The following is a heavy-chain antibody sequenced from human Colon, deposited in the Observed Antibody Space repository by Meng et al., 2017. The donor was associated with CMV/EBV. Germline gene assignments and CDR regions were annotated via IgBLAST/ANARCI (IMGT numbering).Heavy chain of an antibody. CDR1: GDSISNANYY. CDR3: ARLPRTGTWYFDL. V-gene: IGHV4-31*01. CDR2: IDYSGST. J-gene: IGHJ2*01. Sequence: GSGDSISNANYYWSWIRQLPGKGLEWIGNIDYSGSTYYNPSLKGPVSMSVDRSKNQFSLSLESVTAADTAVYYCARLPRTGTWYFDLWGRGTLVTVSS. D-gene: IGHD2-8*02.